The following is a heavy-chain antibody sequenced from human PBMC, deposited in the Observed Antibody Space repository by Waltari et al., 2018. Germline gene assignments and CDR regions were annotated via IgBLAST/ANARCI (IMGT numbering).Heavy chain of an antibody. J-gene: IGHJ4*02. Sequence: QLQLQESGPGLVKPSETLSLTCTVSGGSISSSSYYWGWIRQPPGKGLEWIGSIYYSGSTYYNPSLKSRVTISVDTSKNQFSLKLSSVTAADTAVYYCARHGLRWYQYYFDYLGQGTLVTVSS. CDR2: IYYSGST. D-gene: IGHD4-17*01. CDR1: GGSISSSSYY. CDR3: ARHGLRWYQYYFDY. V-gene: IGHV4-39*01.